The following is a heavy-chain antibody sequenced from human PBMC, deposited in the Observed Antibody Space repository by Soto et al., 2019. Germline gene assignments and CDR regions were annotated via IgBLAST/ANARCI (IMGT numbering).Heavy chain of an antibody. D-gene: IGHD6-13*01. CDR3: ARDDGGYSSSWRY. V-gene: IGHV3-33*01. CDR2: IWYDGSNK. CDR1: GFTFSSYG. Sequence: QVQLVESGGGVVQPGRSLRLSCAVSGFTFSSYGMDWVRQAPGKGLEWVAVIWYDGSNKYYADSVKGRFTISRDNSKNTLYLQMNSLRAEDTAVYYCARDDGGYSSSWRYWGQGTRVTVSS. J-gene: IGHJ4*02.